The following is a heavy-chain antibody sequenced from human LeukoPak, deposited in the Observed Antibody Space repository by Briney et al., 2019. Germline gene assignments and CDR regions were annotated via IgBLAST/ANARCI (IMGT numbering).Heavy chain of an antibody. J-gene: IGHJ4*02. V-gene: IGHV3-30-3*01. CDR2: ISYDGSNK. D-gene: IGHD5-12*01. CDR1: GFIFSSYA. Sequence: GGSLRLSCAASGFIFSSYAMHWVRQAPGKGLEWVAVISYDGSNKYYADSVKGRFTISRDNSKNTLYLQMNSLRAEDTAVYYCARSYRPPRSGLRLYYFDYWGQGTLVTVSS. CDR3: ARSYRPPRSGLRLYYFDY.